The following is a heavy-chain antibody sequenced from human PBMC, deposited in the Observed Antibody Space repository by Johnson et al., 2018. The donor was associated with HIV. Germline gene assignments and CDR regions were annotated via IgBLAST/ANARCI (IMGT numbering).Heavy chain of an antibody. CDR1: GFTFSTYW. V-gene: IGHV3-7*01. Sequence: VQLVESGGGLVQPGGSLRLSCAASGFTFSTYWLSWVRQAPGKGLEWVSSIKQDGRASYYVDSVKGRFTISRDNAKNSLYLQMNSLRAGDTGVYYCARAGDYDVLTGSLLRGTFDVWGQGTMVTVSS. CDR2: IKQDGRAS. CDR3: ARAGDYDVLTGSLLRGTFDV. J-gene: IGHJ3*01. D-gene: IGHD3-9*01.